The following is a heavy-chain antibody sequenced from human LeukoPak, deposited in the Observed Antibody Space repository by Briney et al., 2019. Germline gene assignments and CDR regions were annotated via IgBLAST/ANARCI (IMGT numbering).Heavy chain of an antibody. J-gene: IGHJ5*02. V-gene: IGHV1-18*01. CDR2: ISAYNGNT. Sequence: ASVKVSCKAFGYTFTSHGISWVRQAPGQGLEWMGWISAYNGNTNYAQKLQGRVTMTTDTSTSTAYMELRSLRSDDTAVYYCARDRGIAVAVVAEFDPWGQGTLVTVSS. CDR3: ARDRGIAVAVVAEFDP. D-gene: IGHD6-19*01. CDR1: GYTFTSHG.